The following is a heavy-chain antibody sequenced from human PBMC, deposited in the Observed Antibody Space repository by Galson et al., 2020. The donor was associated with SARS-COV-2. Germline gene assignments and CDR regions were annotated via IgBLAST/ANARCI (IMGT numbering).Heavy chain of an antibody. V-gene: IGHV2-70*01. J-gene: IGHJ4*02. CDR3: ARGTLFDILTCYYNVDMFGY. CDR2: IDWDDDK. CDR1: GFSLSTSGMC. Sequence: SGPTLVKPTQTLTLTCTFSGFSLSTSGMCVSWIRQPPGKALEWLALIDWDDDKYYSTSLKTRLTISKDTSKNQVVLTMTNMDPVDTATYYCARGTLFDILTCYYNVDMFGYWGQGTLVTVSS. D-gene: IGHD3-9*01.